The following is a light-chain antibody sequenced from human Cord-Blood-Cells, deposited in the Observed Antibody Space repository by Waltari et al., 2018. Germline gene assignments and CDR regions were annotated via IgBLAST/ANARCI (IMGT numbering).Light chain of an antibody. CDR1: SSDVGGSNY. J-gene: IGLJ1*01. CDR3: SSYTSSSTLV. Sequence: QSALTQPASVSGSPGPSITLSCTGTSSDVGGSNYVSWYQQHPGKAPKLMIYDVSNRPSGVSNRFSGSKSGNTASLTISGLQAEDEADYYCSSYTSSSTLVFGTGTKVTVL. V-gene: IGLV2-14*03. CDR2: DVS.